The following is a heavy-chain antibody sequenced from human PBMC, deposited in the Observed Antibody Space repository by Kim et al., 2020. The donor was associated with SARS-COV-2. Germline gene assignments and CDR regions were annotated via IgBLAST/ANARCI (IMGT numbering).Heavy chain of an antibody. J-gene: IGHJ2*01. Sequence: GGSLRLSCAASGFTFSSYAMSWVRQAPGKGLEWVSAISGSGGSTYYADSVKGRFTISRDNSKNTLYLQMNSLRAEDTAVYYCAKDYGVALGYDYVWGSSRYWYFDLWGRGTLVTVSS. D-gene: IGHD3-16*01. CDR2: ISGSGGST. V-gene: IGHV3-23*01. CDR3: AKDYGVALGYDYVWGSSRYWYFDL. CDR1: GFTFSSYA.